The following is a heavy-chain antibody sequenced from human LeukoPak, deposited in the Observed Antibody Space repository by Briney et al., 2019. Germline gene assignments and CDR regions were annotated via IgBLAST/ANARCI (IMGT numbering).Heavy chain of an antibody. CDR3: AAGRPYSLLDY. Sequence: GASVKVSCTVSGSSLSELSLYWVRQAPGKELEWMGGFDVIDSETFYAQKFQGRVTMTEDSSTDTAYMELRSLTSDDTALYYCAAGRPYSLLDYWGQGTLVTVSS. D-gene: IGHD5-18*01. CDR1: GSSLSELS. CDR2: FDVIDSET. V-gene: IGHV1-24*01. J-gene: IGHJ4*02.